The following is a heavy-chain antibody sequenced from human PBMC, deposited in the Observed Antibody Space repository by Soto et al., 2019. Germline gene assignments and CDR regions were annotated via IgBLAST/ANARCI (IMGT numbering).Heavy chain of an antibody. V-gene: IGHV1-69*01. J-gene: IGHJ4*02. CDR1: GGSFSGQA. CDR2: IMPIFRTT. Sequence: QVQLVQSGAEVKKPGSSVKVSCQASGGSFSGQAVSWVRQAPGQGLEWLGGIMPIFRTTNYARKFPGRLTITADESTGTASMELTSLRSEDTSIYYCASVPSWGQGTLVTVSS. CDR3: ASVPS.